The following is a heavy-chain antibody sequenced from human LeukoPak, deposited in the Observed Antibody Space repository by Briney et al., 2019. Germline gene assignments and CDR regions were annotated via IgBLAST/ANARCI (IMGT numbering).Heavy chain of an antibody. V-gene: IGHV1-46*01. D-gene: IGHD4-17*01. CDR1: GYSFTSYY. J-gene: IGHJ2*01. CDR2: INPSSGST. Sequence: ASVKVSCKASGYSFTSYYMHWVRQAPGQGLEWMGIINPSSGSTGYAQKFQGRVTMTRDMSTSTVYMELSSLRSEDTAVYYCAIPRDGTTSYYWYFDLWGRGTLVTVPS. CDR3: AIPRDGTTSYYWYFDL.